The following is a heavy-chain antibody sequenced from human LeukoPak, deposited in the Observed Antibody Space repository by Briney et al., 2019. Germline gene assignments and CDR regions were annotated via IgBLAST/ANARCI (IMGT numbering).Heavy chain of an antibody. CDR3: ARSYDGSGYYYENDS. V-gene: IGHV1-8*01. D-gene: IGHD3-22*01. CDR2: MNPMSGQT. J-gene: IGHJ4*02. Sequence: WXRQAPGXGLEWMGWMNPMSGQTGYAQKFRGRVTMTRNTSMSTAYMELSGLRSEDTAVYYCARSYDGSGYYYENDSWGQGTLVTVSS.